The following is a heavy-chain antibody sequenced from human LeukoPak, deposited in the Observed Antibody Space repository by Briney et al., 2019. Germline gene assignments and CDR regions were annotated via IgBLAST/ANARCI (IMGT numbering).Heavy chain of an antibody. CDR1: GYNFNTYW. D-gene: IGHD6-19*01. CDR2: IYPDDSDT. Sequence: GESLKISCQGSGYNFNTYWLAWVRQMPGKGLGWMGIIYPDDSDTRYSPSFQGQVTISADKSITTAYLQWSSLKASDTAIYYCARRAGSLWYFDVWGRGTLVTVSS. CDR3: ARRAGSLWYFDV. V-gene: IGHV5-51*01. J-gene: IGHJ2*01.